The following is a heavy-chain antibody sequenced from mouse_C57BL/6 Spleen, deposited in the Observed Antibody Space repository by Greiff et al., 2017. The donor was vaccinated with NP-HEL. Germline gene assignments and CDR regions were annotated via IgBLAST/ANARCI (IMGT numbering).Heavy chain of an antibody. J-gene: IGHJ4*01. D-gene: IGHD1-1*01. CDR2: ISYSGST. CDR3: ARGSEYYYGSSYDAMDY. V-gene: IGHV3-1*01. CDR1: GYSITSGYD. Sequence: EVKLQESGPGMVKPSQSLSLTCTVSGYSITSGYDWHWIRHFPGNKLEWMGYISYSGSTNYNPSLKSRISITHDTSKNHFFLKLNSVTTEDTATYYCARGSEYYYGSSYDAMDYWGQGTSVTVSS.